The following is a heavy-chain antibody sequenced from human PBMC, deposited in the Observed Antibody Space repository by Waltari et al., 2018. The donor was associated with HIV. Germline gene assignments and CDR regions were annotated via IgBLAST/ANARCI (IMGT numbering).Heavy chain of an antibody. CDR2: IYTSGST. Sequence: QVQLQESGPGLVKPSQTLSLTCTVSGGSISSGSYYWSWIRQPTGKGLEWIGRIYTSGSTNYNPSLKSRVTISVDTSKNQFSLKLSSVTAADTAVYYCARDPVIAVAGTQGFDPWGQGTLVTISS. CDR3: ARDPVIAVAGTQGFDP. J-gene: IGHJ5*02. D-gene: IGHD6-19*01. CDR1: GGSISSGSYY. V-gene: IGHV4-61*02.